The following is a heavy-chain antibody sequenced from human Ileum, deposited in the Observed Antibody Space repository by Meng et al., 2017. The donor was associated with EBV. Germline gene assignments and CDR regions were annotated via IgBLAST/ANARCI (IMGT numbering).Heavy chain of an antibody. Sequence: VQSQGPGPRLVKPSQTLSLTCVVSGASISSGGYHWSWIRQPPGKGLEWIGYIFSSGSPYYNPSLKNRITMSVDTSKNQFSLNLKSVTAANTAVYYCASYSEGGGGLGYWGQGTLVTVSS. CDR2: IFSSGSP. D-gene: IGHD2-15*01. CDR3: ASYSEGGGGLGY. V-gene: IGHV4-30-4*01. CDR1: GASISSGGYH. J-gene: IGHJ4*02.